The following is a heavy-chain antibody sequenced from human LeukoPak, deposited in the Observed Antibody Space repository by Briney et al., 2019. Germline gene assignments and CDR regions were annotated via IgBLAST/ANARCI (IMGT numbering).Heavy chain of an antibody. Sequence: GGSLRLSCAASGFTFSSYEMHWVRQAPGKGLEWVSYISSSDSTIYYADSVKGRFTISRDNAKNSLYLQMNSLRAEDTAVYYCARDSLTMIVGRQKRGLDYWGQGTLVTVSS. D-gene: IGHD3-22*01. V-gene: IGHV3-48*03. J-gene: IGHJ4*02. CDR2: ISSSDSTI. CDR1: GFTFSSYE. CDR3: ARDSLTMIVGRQKRGLDY.